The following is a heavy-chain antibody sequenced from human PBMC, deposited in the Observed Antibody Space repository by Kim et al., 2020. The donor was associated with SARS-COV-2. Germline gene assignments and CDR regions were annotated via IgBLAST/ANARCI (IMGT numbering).Heavy chain of an antibody. J-gene: IGHJ3*01. Sequence: SLKSRVTISFDTSKNEFSLKLNSVTAADTAVYYCARNDFWSGPTTVDACDLWGPGTTVTVSS. V-gene: IGHV4-34*01. CDR3: ARNDFWSGPTTVDACDL. D-gene: IGHD3-3*01.